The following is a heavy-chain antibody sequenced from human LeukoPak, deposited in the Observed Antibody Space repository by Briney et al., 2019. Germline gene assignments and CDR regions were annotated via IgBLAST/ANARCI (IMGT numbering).Heavy chain of an antibody. Sequence: PGGSLRLSCAASGFTFSSYSMNGVRRAPGKGLEGVSSMSRSSSYIYCADSVKGGFTLSRDNAKNSLYLQMNSLRAEDTAVYYCARGGAYVWGSYRYYFDYWGQGTLVTVSS. V-gene: IGHV3-21*01. CDR3: ARGGAYVWGSYRYYFDY. D-gene: IGHD3-16*02. CDR2: MSRSSSYI. CDR1: GFTFSSYS. J-gene: IGHJ4*02.